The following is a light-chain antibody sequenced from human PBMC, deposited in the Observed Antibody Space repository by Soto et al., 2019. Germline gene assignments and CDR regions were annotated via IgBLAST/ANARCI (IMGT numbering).Light chain of an antibody. V-gene: IGKV3-20*01. Sequence: EIVLTQSPGTPSLSPGERATLSCRASQSVSSSFLAWYQQKPGQAPRLLIYGASIRATGTPDRFSGSGSGTDFTLTISGLEPEAFAVYYCQQYGSSPWTFGQGTKVEIK. CDR2: GAS. J-gene: IGKJ1*01. CDR3: QQYGSSPWT. CDR1: QSVSSSF.